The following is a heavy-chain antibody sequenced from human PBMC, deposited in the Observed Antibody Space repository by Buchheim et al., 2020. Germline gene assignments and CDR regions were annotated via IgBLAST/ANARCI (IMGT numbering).Heavy chain of an antibody. J-gene: IGHJ6*02. CDR1: GFTFSSYA. Sequence: QVQLVESGGGVVQPGRSLRLSCAASGFTFSSYAMNWVRQAPGKGLEWVAVISYDGSNKYYADSVKGRFTISRDNSKNTLYLQMTSQRPEDTPVYYCARDRAYCGGDCYHYSSCIDVGGQGTT. CDR2: ISYDGSNK. D-gene: IGHD2-21*01. V-gene: IGHV3-30*04. CDR3: ARDRAYCGGDCYHYSSCIDV.